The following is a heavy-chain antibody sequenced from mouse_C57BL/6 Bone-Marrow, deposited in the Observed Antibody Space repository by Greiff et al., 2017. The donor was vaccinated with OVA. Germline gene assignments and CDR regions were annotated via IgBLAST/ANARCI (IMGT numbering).Heavy chain of an antibody. D-gene: IGHD1-1*01. CDR2: ISYSGST. CDR3: ARDYGSSYEWYFGV. Sequence: VQLKQSGPGLAKPSQSLSLTCSATGYSITSDYWNWIRKFPGNKLEYMGYISYSGSTYYNPSLKSRISITRDTSKNQYYLQLNSVTTEDTATYYCARDYGSSYEWYFGVWGTGTTVTVSS. J-gene: IGHJ1*03. CDR1: GYSITSDY. V-gene: IGHV3-8*01.